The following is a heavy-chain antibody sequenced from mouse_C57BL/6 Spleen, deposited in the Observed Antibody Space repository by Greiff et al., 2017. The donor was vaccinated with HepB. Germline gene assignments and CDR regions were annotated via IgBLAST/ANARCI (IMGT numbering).Heavy chain of an antibody. CDR3: TTRADYYGSSYEGLDY. D-gene: IGHD1-1*01. CDR1: GFNIKDYY. J-gene: IGHJ2*01. CDR2: IDPEDGDT. Sequence: EVQLQQSGAELVRPGASVKLSCTASGFNIKDYYMHWVKQRPEQGLEWIGRIDPEDGDTEYAPKFQGKATMTADTSSNPAYLQLSSLTSEDTAVYYCTTRADYYGSSYEGLDYWGQGTTLTVSS. V-gene: IGHV14-1*01.